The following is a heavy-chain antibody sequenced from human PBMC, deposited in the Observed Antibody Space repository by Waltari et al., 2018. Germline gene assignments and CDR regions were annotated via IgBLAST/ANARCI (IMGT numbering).Heavy chain of an antibody. J-gene: IGHJ4*02. CDR3: ARGIAAAGADH. V-gene: IGHV1-8*03. D-gene: IGHD6-13*01. Sequence: QVQLVQSGAEVKKPGASVKVSCKASGYTFTSYDINWVRQATGQGLEGMGLMNPNSGNTGDAQKSQGRVTITRNTSISTAYMELSSLGSEDTAVYYCARGIAAAGADHWGQGTLVTVSS. CDR2: MNPNSGNT. CDR1: GYTFTSYD.